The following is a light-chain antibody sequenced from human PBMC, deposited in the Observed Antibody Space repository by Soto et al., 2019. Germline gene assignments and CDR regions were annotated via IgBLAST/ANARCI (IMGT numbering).Light chain of an antibody. CDR3: QKYSSAPRT. J-gene: IGKJ1*01. Sequence: DIQMTQSPSSLSASVGDRVTITCRASQGISNYLAWYQQKPGKVPKLLIYAASTLQSGVPSRFSGSGSGTDFTLTIPGLQPEDVATYYCQKYSSAPRTFGQGDQGGNQT. V-gene: IGKV1-27*01. CDR1: QGISNY. CDR2: AAS.